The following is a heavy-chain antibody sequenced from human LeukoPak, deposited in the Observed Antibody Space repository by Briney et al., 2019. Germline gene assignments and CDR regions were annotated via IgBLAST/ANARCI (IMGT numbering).Heavy chain of an antibody. CDR1: GFTFSSYW. D-gene: IGHD3-9*01. CDR2: IKQDGSEK. J-gene: IGHJ3*02. V-gene: IGHV3-7*01. CDR3: ARDWAKLRYFDWFKTDAFDI. Sequence: GGSLRLSCAASGFTFSSYWMSWVRQAPGKGLEWVANIKQDGSEKYYVDSVKGRFTISRDNAKNSPYLQMNSLRAEDTAVYYCARDWAKLRYFDWFKTDAFDIWGQGTMVTVSS.